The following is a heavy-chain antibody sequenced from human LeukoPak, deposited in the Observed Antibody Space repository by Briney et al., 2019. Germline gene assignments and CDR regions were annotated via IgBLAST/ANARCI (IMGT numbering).Heavy chain of an antibody. CDR1: GYTFTGYY. D-gene: IGHD4-17*01. J-gene: IGHJ3*02. V-gene: IGHV1-2*02. CDR2: INPNSGGT. Sequence: ASVTVSCTASGYTFTGYYMRWVRQAPGQGLEWMGWINPNSGGTNYAQKFQGRVTMTRDTSISTAYMELSRLRSDDTAVYYCARMTTVTTRDAFDIWGQGTMVTVSS. CDR3: ARMTTVTTRDAFDI.